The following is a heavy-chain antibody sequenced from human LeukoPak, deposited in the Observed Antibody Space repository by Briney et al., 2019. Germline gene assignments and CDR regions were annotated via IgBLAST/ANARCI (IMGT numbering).Heavy chain of an antibody. J-gene: IGHJ4*02. CDR2: ISSSSTYI. V-gene: IGHV3-21*01. CDR3: ARGQDYYDSSGYYYALDY. CDR1: GFTFSSYT. D-gene: IGHD3-22*01. Sequence: PGGSLRLSCAVSGFTFSSYTMNWVRQAPGKGLEWVSSISSSSTYIYYADSVKGRFTISRDNAKNSLYLQMNSLRAEDTAVYYCARGQDYYDSSGYYYALDYWGQGTLVTVSS.